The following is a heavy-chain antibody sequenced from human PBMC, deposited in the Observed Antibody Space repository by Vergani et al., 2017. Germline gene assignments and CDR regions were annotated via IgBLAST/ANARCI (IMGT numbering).Heavy chain of an antibody. CDR3: ARDAGGYSPYYMDV. CDR1: GGSISSYY. Sequence: QVQLQESGPGLVKPSETLSLTCTVSGGSISSYYWSWIRQPPGKGLEWIGYIYYSGSTNYNPSLKSRVTISGDTAKNQFALQLSSVTAADTAVYYCARDAGGYSPYYMDVWGKGTTVTVSS. V-gene: IGHV4-59*01. CDR2: IYYSGST. J-gene: IGHJ6*03. D-gene: IGHD5-18*01.